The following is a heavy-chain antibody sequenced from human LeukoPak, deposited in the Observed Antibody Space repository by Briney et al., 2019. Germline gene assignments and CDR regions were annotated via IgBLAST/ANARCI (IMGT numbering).Heavy chain of an antibody. CDR3: ARSGTTYYYDSSTRI. V-gene: IGHV3-48*04. Sequence: GGSLRLSCAASGFTFSDYSMNWVRQAPGKGLEWVSYISSTSAGIYYADSVEGRFTVSRDNAKNSLYLQMNSLRAEDTAVYYCARSGTTYYYDSSTRIWGRGTMVTVSS. CDR1: GFTFSDYS. J-gene: IGHJ3*02. CDR2: ISSTSAGI. D-gene: IGHD3-22*01.